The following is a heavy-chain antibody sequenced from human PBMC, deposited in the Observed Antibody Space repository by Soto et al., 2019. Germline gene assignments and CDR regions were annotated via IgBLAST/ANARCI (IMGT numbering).Heavy chain of an antibody. CDR2: ISYDGSNK. CDR1: GFTFSSYG. V-gene: IGHV3-30*03. CDR3: ARVFTFGGVIVIQTYGMDV. Sequence: RRLSCAASGFTFSSYGMHWVRQAPGKGLEWAAVISYDGSNKYYADSVKGRFTISRDNSKNTLYLQMNSLRAEDTAVYYCARVFTFGGVIVIQTYGMDVWGQGTTVTVSS. D-gene: IGHD3-16*02. J-gene: IGHJ6*02.